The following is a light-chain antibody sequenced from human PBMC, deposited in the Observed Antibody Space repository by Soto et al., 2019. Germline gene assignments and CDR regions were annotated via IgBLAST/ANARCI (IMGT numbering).Light chain of an antibody. CDR3: QQYYNWHAYT. CDR1: ETVRTN. V-gene: IGKV3-15*01. J-gene: IGKJ2*01. CDR2: AAS. Sequence: IVMTQSPVTLSVSPGERVTLSCRASETVRTNLAWFQQKPGQTPRLLIFAASTRATGIPTRFTGSGSEREFFLTVDSLQYEQLAVCGCQQYYNWHAYTFGQGTKLEI.